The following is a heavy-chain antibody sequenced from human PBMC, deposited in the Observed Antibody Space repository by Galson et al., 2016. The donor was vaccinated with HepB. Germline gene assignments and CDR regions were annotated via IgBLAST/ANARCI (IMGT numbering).Heavy chain of an antibody. J-gene: IGHJ4*02. V-gene: IGHV4-31*03. CDR2: IYYSGTT. Sequence: TLSLTCSVSGGSISSGGSYWSWVRQHPGKGLEWIGYIYYSGTTYYNPSLKSRATFAVDTSRDQFSLNLTSVTAADTAVYYCARVKTKIRGIRRSPNFDSWGQGILVTVSS. CDR3: ARVKTKIRGIRRSPNFDS. D-gene: IGHD3-10*01. CDR1: GGSISSGGSY.